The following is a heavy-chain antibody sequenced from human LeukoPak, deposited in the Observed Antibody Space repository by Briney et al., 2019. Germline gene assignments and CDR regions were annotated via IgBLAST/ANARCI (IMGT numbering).Heavy chain of an antibody. D-gene: IGHD6-13*01. CDR1: GFTFSSYA. V-gene: IGHV3-23*01. CDR2: ISGSGGST. Sequence: GGSLRLSCAASGFTFSSYAMSWVRQAPGKGLEWVSAISGSGGSTYYADSVKGRFTISRDNSKNTMYLQMNSLRAEDTAVYYCAKGLAAAGTPEGWFDPWGQGTLVTVSS. J-gene: IGHJ5*02. CDR3: AKGLAAAGTPEGWFDP.